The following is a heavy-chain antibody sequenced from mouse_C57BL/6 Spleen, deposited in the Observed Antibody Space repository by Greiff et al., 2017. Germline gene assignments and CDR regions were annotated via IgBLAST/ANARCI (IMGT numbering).Heavy chain of an antibody. Sequence: VQLQESGPGLVAPSQSLSITCTVSGFSLTSYAISWVRQPPGKGLEWLGVIWTGGGTNYNSALKSRLSISKDNSKSQVFLKMNSLQTDDTARYYCARKRGNDVGDYFDYWGQGTTLTVSS. CDR1: GFSLTSYA. J-gene: IGHJ2*01. CDR3: ARKRGNDVGDYFDY. CDR2: IWTGGGT. V-gene: IGHV2-9-1*01. D-gene: IGHD2-2*01.